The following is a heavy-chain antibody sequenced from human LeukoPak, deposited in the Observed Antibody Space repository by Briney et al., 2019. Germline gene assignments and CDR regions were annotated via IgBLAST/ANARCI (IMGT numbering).Heavy chain of an antibody. CDR2: IYYSGST. J-gene: IGHJ4*02. Sequence: SETLSLTCTVSGGSISSSSYYWGWIRQPPGKGLEWIGSIYYSGSTYYNPSLKSRVTISVGTSKNQFSLKLSSVTAADTAVYYCARVNIVVVTAISYFDYWGQGTLVTVSS. V-gene: IGHV4-39*07. CDR1: GGSISSSSYY. D-gene: IGHD2-21*02. CDR3: ARVNIVVVTAISYFDY.